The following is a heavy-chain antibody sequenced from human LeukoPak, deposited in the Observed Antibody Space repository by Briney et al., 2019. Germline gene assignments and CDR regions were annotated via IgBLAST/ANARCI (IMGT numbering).Heavy chain of an antibody. Sequence: PGGSLRLSCAASGFTFSSYSMNWVRQAPGKGLEWVSSISSSSSYIYYADSVKGRFTISRDNAKNSLYLQMNSLRAEDTAVYYCARGLSGYDFQSHYWGQGTLVTVSS. D-gene: IGHD5-12*01. J-gene: IGHJ4*02. CDR2: ISSSSSYI. CDR1: GFTFSSYS. CDR3: ARGLSGYDFQSHY. V-gene: IGHV3-21*01.